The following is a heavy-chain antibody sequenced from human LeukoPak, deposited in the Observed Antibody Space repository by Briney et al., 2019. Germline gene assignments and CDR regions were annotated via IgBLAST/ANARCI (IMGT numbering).Heavy chain of an antibody. D-gene: IGHD6-13*01. Sequence: GESLKISCKGSGYSFTSYWIGGVRQVPGKGLEGMGIIYPGDSDTRYSPSFQGQVTISADKSISTAYLQWSSLKASDTAMYYCARWDYSSSFYYFDYWGQGTLVTVSS. CDR3: ARWDYSSSFYYFDY. V-gene: IGHV5-51*01. CDR2: IYPGDSDT. J-gene: IGHJ4*02. CDR1: GYSFTSYW.